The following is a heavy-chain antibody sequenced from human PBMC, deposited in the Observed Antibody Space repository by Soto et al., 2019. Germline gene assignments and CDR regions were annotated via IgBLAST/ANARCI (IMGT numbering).Heavy chain of an antibody. Sequence: SETLSLTCAVYGGSFSGYYWSWIRQPPGKGLEWIGEINHSGSTNYNPSLKSRVTISVDTSKNQFSLKLSSVTGADTGVYYCARDHGYRSSWSGLECWGQGTLVTVSS. D-gene: IGHD6-13*01. V-gene: IGHV4-34*01. CDR2: INHSGST. CDR3: ARDHGYRSSWSGLEC. CDR1: GGSFSGYY. J-gene: IGHJ4*02.